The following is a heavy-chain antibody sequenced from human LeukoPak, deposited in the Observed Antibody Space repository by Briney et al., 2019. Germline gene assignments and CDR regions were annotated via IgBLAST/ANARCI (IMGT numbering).Heavy chain of an antibody. CDR1: GFTFSDYY. D-gene: IGHD1-26*01. V-gene: IGHV3-11*01. CDR2: ISSSGTSI. CDR3: ARAGIVGAATESPFDN. Sequence: GGYLSLYGAASGFTFSDYYMSWLRQAPGKGLEWVAYISSSGTSIYSADSVKGRFTISRDNAKNSLYLQMNSLRAGDTAVYFCARAGIVGAATESPFDNWGQGTLVTVSS. J-gene: IGHJ4*02.